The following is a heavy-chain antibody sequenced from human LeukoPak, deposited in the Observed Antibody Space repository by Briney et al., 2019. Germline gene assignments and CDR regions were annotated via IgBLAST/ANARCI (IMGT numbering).Heavy chain of an antibody. Sequence: GGSLRLSCAASGFTFSSNWMYWVRQAPGKGLVWVSRIYNDGSSTSYADSVKDRFTIPRDNAKNTLYLQMNSLRAEDTAVYYCTREKFDPWGQGTLVTVSS. CDR1: GFTFSSNW. CDR3: TREKFDP. CDR2: IYNDGSST. V-gene: IGHV3-74*01. J-gene: IGHJ5*02.